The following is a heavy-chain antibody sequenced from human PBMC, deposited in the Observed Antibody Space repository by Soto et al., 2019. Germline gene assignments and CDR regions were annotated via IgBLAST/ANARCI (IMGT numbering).Heavy chain of an antibody. CDR1: GYTFTSYD. V-gene: IGHV1-8*01. D-gene: IGHD3-3*01. CDR2: MNPNSGNT. J-gene: IGHJ5*02. CDR3: ARGKRVTIFGVVQNNWFDP. Sequence: QVQLVQSGAEVKKPGASVKVSCKASGYTFTSYDINWVRQATGQGLEWMGWMNPNSGNTGYAQKFQGRFTMTRNTSISTAYMELSSLRSEDTAVYYCARGKRVTIFGVVQNNWFDPWGQGTLVTVSS.